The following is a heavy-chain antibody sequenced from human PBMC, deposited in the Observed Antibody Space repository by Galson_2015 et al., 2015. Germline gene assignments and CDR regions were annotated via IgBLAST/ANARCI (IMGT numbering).Heavy chain of an antibody. Sequence: SLRLSCAASGFTFSSYGMHWVRQAPGKGLEWVAVISYDGGNKYYADSVKGRFTISRDNSKNTLYLQMNSLRAEDTAVYYCASPSKYCSGGSCPLDYWGQGTLVTVSS. CDR1: GFTFSSYG. J-gene: IGHJ4*02. D-gene: IGHD2-15*01. CDR3: ASPSKYCSGGSCPLDY. V-gene: IGHV3-30*03. CDR2: ISYDGGNK.